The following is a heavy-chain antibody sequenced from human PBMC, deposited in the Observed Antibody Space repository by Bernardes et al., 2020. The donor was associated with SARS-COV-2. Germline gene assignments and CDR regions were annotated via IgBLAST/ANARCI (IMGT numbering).Heavy chain of an antibody. CDR1: GFTFSSYS. Sequence: GGSLRLSCAASGFTFSSYSMNWVRQAPGKGLEWVSSISSSSSKNYYHSSVKGRFIISRDFSKNTLYLQMNSLRDDDTAVYYCVKRRAIFELWAGNFDLWGQGTLVTVSS. J-gene: IGHJ4*02. V-gene: IGHV3-21*06. CDR3: VKRRAIFELWAGNFDL. CDR2: ISSSSSKN. D-gene: IGHD3-9*01.